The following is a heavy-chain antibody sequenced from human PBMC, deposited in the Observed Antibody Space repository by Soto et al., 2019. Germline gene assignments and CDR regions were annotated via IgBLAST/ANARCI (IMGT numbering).Heavy chain of an antibody. CDR3: ARRYGDYFDF. CDR2: IYYSGST. D-gene: IGHD4-17*01. V-gene: IGHV4-39*01. CDR1: GGSISNSSYY. J-gene: IGHJ4*02. Sequence: SETLSLTCTVSGGSISNSSYYWGWIRQPPGKGLEWIGSIYYSGSTYYNPSLKSRVTISVDTSKNQFSLKLSSVTAADTAVYYCARRYGDYFDFWGQGTLVTVSS.